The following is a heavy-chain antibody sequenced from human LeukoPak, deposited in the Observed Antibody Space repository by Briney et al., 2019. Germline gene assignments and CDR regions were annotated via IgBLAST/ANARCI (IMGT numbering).Heavy chain of an antibody. Sequence: ASVKVSCKASGYTFTNYGISWVRQATGQGLEWMGWISAYNVGTKYAQKFQGRVTMTTDTSTSTAYMELRSLRSDDTAVYYCARDDRWDAEYFQHWGQGTLVTVSS. CDR3: ARDDRWDAEYFQH. CDR2: ISAYNVGT. D-gene: IGHD1-26*01. CDR1: GYTFTNYG. J-gene: IGHJ1*01. V-gene: IGHV1-18*04.